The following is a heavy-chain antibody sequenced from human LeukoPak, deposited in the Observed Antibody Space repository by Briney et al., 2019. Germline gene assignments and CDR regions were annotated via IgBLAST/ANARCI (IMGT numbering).Heavy chain of an antibody. CDR1: GGSISSYY. Sequence: ASETLSLTCAVSGGSISSYYWSWIRPPPGKGLEWIGYIYYSGSTNYNPSLKSRVTISVDTSKNQFSLKLSSVTAADTAVYYCARAETWLRVPYYFDYWGQGTLVTVSS. CDR2: IYYSGST. D-gene: IGHD5-12*01. J-gene: IGHJ4*02. CDR3: ARAETWLRVPYYFDY. V-gene: IGHV4-59*01.